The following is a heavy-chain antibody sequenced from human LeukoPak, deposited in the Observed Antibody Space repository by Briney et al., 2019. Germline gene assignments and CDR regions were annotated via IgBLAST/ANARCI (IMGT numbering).Heavy chain of an antibody. J-gene: IGHJ4*02. CDR1: GFTFSSYE. D-gene: IGHD6-13*01. V-gene: IGHV3-48*03. CDR2: ISSSGSTR. Sequence: PGGSLRLSCAGSGFTFSSYEMNWVRQAPGKGLEWVSYISSSGSTRYYADSVKGRFTISRDNAKNSLYLQLNSLRAEDTAVYYCARGIGSSTWPLALWGQGTLVTVSS. CDR3: ARGIGSSTWPLAL.